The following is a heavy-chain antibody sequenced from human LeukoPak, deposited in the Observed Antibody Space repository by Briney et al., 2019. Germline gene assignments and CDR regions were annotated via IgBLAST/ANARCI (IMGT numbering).Heavy chain of an antibody. D-gene: IGHD3-3*01. CDR2: ISTYNGNT. CDR3: ARDRPPGRGYYPVSPFDF. CDR1: GYTLTSYG. J-gene: IGHJ4*02. V-gene: IGHV1-18*01. Sequence: ASVKVSCKASGYTLTSYGISWVRQAPGQGLEWMGWISTYNGNTNYAQNLQDRVTMTTDTSTSTASMELRSLRSDDTAMYYCARDRPPGRGYYPVSPFDFWGQGTLVIVSS.